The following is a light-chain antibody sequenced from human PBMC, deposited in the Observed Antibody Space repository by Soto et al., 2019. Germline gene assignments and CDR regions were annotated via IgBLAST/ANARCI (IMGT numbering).Light chain of an antibody. CDR1: QSISTW. CDR2: DAS. CDR3: QQYNSYPST. Sequence: DIQMTQSPSTVSASVGDGVTITCRASQSISTWLAWYQQKPGKAPKLLIYDASTLESGVPSGFSGSGSGTEFTLTISSLQPDDFAPYYCQQYNSYPSTFGQGTNLEIK. J-gene: IGKJ2*01. V-gene: IGKV1-5*01.